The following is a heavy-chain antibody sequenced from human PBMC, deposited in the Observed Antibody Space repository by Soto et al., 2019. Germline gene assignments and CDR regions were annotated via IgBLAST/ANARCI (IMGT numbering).Heavy chain of an antibody. CDR1: GVSVSSNSAA. Sequence: PSQTLSLTCAISGVSVSSNSAAWNWIRQSPSRGLEWLGRTYYRSKWYNDYAVSVKSRITINPETSKNQFSLQLNSVTPEDTAVYYCARDWVDSSGYYQYYYGMDVWGQGTTVTVSS. D-gene: IGHD3-22*01. V-gene: IGHV6-1*01. CDR2: TYYRSKWYN. J-gene: IGHJ6*02. CDR3: ARDWVDSSGYYQYYYGMDV.